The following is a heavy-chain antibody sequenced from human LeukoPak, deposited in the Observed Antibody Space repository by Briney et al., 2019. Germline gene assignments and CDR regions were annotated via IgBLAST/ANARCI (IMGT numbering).Heavy chain of an antibody. V-gene: IGHV3-23*01. J-gene: IGHJ4*02. Sequence: GRSLRLSCAASGFTFTNYAIHWVRQAQGKGLEWVSAISGSGGSTYYADSVKGRFTISRDNSKNTLYLQMNSLRAEDTAVYYCANLEGIAVAGTHYFDYWGQGTLVTVSS. D-gene: IGHD6-19*01. CDR3: ANLEGIAVAGTHYFDY. CDR1: GFTFTNYA. CDR2: ISGSGGST.